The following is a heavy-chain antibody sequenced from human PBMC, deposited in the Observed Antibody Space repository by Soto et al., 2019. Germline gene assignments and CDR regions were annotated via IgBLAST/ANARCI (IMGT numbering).Heavy chain of an antibody. J-gene: IGHJ6*03. V-gene: IGHV4-59*01. CDR1: GGSISSYY. D-gene: IGHD3-10*01. CDR3: AREMGDYYGSGSSYYYYYYMDV. CDR2: IYYSGST. Sequence: SETLSLTCTVSGGSISSYYWSWIRQPPGKGLEWIGYIYYSGSTNYNPSLKSRVTISVDTSKNQFSLKLSSVTAADTAVYYCAREMGDYYGSGSSYYYYYYMDVWGKGTTVTVSS.